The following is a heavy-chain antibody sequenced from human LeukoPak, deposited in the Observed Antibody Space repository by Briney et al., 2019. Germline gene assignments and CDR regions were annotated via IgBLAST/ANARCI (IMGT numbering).Heavy chain of an antibody. D-gene: IGHD3-10*01. CDR1: GGTFSSYA. Sequence: SVKVSCKASGGTFSSYAISWVRQAPGQGLEWMGGIIPIFGTANYAQKFQGRVTNTADETTSTAYVELSSLRSEDTAVYCCAVGGSWSRFDYWGQGTLVTVSS. V-gene: IGHV1-69*13. CDR3: AVGGSWSRFDY. J-gene: IGHJ4*02. CDR2: IIPIFGTA.